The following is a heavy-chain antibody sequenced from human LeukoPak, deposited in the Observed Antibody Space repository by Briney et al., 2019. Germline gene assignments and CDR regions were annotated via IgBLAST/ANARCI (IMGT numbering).Heavy chain of an antibody. CDR1: GFTFSSYE. CDR2: ISSSGSTI. V-gene: IGHV3-48*03. Sequence: PGGSLRLSCAASGFTFSSYEMNWVRQAPGKGLEWVSYISSSGSTIYYADSVKGRFTISRDNAKSSLYLQMNSLRGEDTAVYYCARAGPPAFDPWGQGTLVTVSS. J-gene: IGHJ5*02. CDR3: ARAGPPAFDP.